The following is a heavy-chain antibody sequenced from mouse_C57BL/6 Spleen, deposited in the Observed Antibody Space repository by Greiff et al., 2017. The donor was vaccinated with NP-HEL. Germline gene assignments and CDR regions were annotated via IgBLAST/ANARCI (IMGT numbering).Heavy chain of an antibody. CDR2: INPNNGGT. D-gene: IGHD1-1*01. Sequence: VQLKESGPELVKPGASVKIPCKASGYTFTDYNMDWVKQSHGKSLEWIGDINPNNGGTIYNQKFKGKATLTVDKSSSTAYMELRSLTSEDTAVYYCARWTGSSYWYFDVWGTGTTVTVSS. V-gene: IGHV1-18*01. CDR1: GYTFTDYN. CDR3: ARWTGSSYWYFDV. J-gene: IGHJ1*03.